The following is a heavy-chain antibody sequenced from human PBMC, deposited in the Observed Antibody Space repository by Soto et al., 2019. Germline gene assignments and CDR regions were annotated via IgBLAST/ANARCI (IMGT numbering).Heavy chain of an antibody. CDR3: AKMPIAARPSTYFDY. Sequence: ASVKVSCKASGYTFASYGIRWVRQAPGQGLEWMGWTSAYNGNTNYAQKLQGRVTMTTDTSTSTAYMELRSLRSDDTAVYYCAKMPIAARPSTYFDYWGQGTLVTVSS. CDR2: TSAYNGNT. J-gene: IGHJ4*02. CDR1: GYTFASYG. D-gene: IGHD6-6*01. V-gene: IGHV1-18*01.